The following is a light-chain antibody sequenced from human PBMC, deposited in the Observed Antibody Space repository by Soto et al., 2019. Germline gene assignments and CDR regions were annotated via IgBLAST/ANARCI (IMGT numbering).Light chain of an antibody. CDR1: QSLTTY. Sequence: EIVMTQSPATLSVSPGETATLSCRASQSLTTYLAWYQQKPGQAPRLLIYDASNRATGIPARFSGSGSGTDFTLTISSLEPEDFAVYYCQQRSNWPPGSTFGQGTRLEIK. V-gene: IGKV3-11*01. J-gene: IGKJ5*01. CDR2: DAS. CDR3: QQRSNWPPGST.